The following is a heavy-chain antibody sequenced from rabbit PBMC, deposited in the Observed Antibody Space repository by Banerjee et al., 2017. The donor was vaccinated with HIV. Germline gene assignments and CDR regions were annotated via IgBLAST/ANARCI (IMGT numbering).Heavy chain of an antibody. V-gene: IGHV1S45*01. D-gene: IGHD2-1*01. CDR1: GFTLSSYW. CDR2: IYTGSDST. J-gene: IGHJ4*01. CDR3: ARESNSDDDYGDYFNL. Sequence: EESGGDLVKPEGSLTLTCTASGFTLSSYWICWVRQAPGKGLEWIACIYTGSDSTYYASWAKGRFTISKTSSTTVTLQMTSLTAADTATYFCARESNSDDDYGDYFNLWGQGTLVTVS.